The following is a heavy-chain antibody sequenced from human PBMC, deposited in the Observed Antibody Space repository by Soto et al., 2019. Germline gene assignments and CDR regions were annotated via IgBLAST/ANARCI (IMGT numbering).Heavy chain of an antibody. CDR1: GGSISSSSYY. CDR2: IYYSGGT. Sequence: QLQLQESGPGLVKPSETLSLTCTVSGGSISSSSYYWGWIRQPPGKVLEWIGSIYYSGGTYYNPSLKSRATISVDTSNNQFSLKLSSVTAADTAVYYWARRYYSRVRGYFDLWGRGTLVTVSS. J-gene: IGHJ2*01. CDR3: ARRYYSRVRGYFDL. V-gene: IGHV4-39*01. D-gene: IGHD2-21*01.